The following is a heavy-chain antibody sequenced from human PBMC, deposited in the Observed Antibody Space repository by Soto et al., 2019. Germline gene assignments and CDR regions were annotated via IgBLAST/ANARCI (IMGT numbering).Heavy chain of an antibody. J-gene: IGHJ6*02. CDR3: AKDDPPDV. CDR1: GFTFSSYD. V-gene: IGHV3-13*01. Sequence: VVSLIISGAASGFTFSSYDMHWVRQPTGKGLEWVSAIGTAGDTYYSGSVRGRFTVSRDNSKNTLYLQMNSLRAEDTAVYYCAKDDPPDVWGQGTTVTVSS. CDR2: IGTAGDT.